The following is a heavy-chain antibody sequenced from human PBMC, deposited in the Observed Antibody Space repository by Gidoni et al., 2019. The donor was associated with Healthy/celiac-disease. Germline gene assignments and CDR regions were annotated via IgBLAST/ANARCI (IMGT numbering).Heavy chain of an antibody. CDR2: IYYSGST. V-gene: IGHV4-30-4*01. Sequence: QVQLQESGPGLVKPSQTLSLTCTVSGGSLSSGEYYWSWIRQPPGKGLEWIGYIYYSGSTYYNPSLKSRVTISVDTSKNQFSLKLSSVTAADTAVYYCARTTLFDYSNDYWGQGTLVTVSS. CDR1: GGSLSSGEYY. D-gene: IGHD4-4*01. CDR3: ARTTLFDYSNDY. J-gene: IGHJ4*02.